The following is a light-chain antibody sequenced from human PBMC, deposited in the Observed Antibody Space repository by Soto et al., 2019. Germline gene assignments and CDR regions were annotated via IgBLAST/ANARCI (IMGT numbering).Light chain of an antibody. CDR1: QSVSSSY. J-gene: IGKJ2*01. CDR2: GAS. CDR3: QQYGGSPYT. Sequence: EIVLTQSPGTLSLSPGERATLSCRASQSVSSSYLAWYQQKPGQAPRRLFFGASTRATGIPDRFSGSGSGTDFPLTLSRLEPEDFAVYYCQQYGGSPYTFGQGTKLEI. V-gene: IGKV3-20*01.